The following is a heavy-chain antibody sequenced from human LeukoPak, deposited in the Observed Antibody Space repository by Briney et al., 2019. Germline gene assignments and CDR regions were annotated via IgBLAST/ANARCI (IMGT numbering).Heavy chain of an antibody. CDR1: GGTFSSYA. Sequence: SVKVSCKASGGTFSSYAISWVRQAPGQGLEWMGRIIPIFGTANYEQKFQGRVTITTDESTSTAYMELSSLRSEDTAVYYCARSLEMATIYDYWGQGTLVTVSS. V-gene: IGHV1-69*05. J-gene: IGHJ4*02. D-gene: IGHD5-24*01. CDR2: IIPIFGTA. CDR3: ARSLEMATIYDY.